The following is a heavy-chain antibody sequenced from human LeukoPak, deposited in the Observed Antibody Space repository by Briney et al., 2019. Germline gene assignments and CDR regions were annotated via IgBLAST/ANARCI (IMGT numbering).Heavy chain of an antibody. D-gene: IGHD2-15*01. V-gene: IGHV4-39*01. Sequence: SETLSLTCTVSGGSISSSSHYWGWIRQPPGMGLEWIGIVYNSGSTYYNPSLNSRVTVSLDTSKNQFSLTVTSVTAADTAVYYCARRYCSGGHCYYFDSWGQGTLVTVSS. CDR1: GGSISSSSHY. CDR2: VYNSGST. J-gene: IGHJ4*02. CDR3: ARRYCSGGHCYYFDS.